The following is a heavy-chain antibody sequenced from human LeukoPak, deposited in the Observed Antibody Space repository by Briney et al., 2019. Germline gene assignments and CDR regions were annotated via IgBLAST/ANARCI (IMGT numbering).Heavy chain of an antibody. Sequence: SETLSLTCAVYGGSFSGYYWSWIRQPPGKGLEWIGEINHSGSTNYTPSLKSRVTISVDTSKNQFSLKLSSVTAADTAVYYCAGGGCSSTSCYESGWFDPWGQGTLVTVSS. V-gene: IGHV4-34*01. D-gene: IGHD2-2*01. CDR2: INHSGST. CDR3: AGGGCSSTSCYESGWFDP. CDR1: GGSFSGYY. J-gene: IGHJ5*02.